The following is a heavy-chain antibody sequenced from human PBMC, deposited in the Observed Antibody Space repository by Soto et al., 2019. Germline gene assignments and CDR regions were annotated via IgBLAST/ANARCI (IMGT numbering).Heavy chain of an antibody. V-gene: IGHV1-3*01. CDR2: INGGNGNT. D-gene: IGHD3-16*01. J-gene: IGHJ5*02. CDR3: ARDDGYGWFDP. Sequence: QVQLVQSGSEVKKPGASVKLSCKASGYPFTGHALHWVRQAPGQSPEWVGWINGGNGNTKYSQKLQGRVTITRDTSANTAYMELTRVRSEDTALYYCARDDGYGWFDPWGQGSLVTVSS. CDR1: GYPFTGHA.